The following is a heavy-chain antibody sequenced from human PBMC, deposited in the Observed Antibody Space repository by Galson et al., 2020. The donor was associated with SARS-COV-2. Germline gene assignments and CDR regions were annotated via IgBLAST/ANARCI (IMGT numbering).Heavy chain of an antibody. J-gene: IGHJ5*02. V-gene: IGHV3-64D*06. CDR2: FSRIGENT. D-gene: IGHD5-18*01. Sequence: GGSLRLSCSASGFTFRNYAMHWVRQAPGKGLEYVSGFSRIGENTYYADSVKGRFTISRDNSENTLFLQMNSLRTEDTAVYYCVKDPGSFLRVSGHSLASWGQGTLVTVSS. CDR3: VKDPGSFLRVSGHSLAS. CDR1: GFTFRNYA.